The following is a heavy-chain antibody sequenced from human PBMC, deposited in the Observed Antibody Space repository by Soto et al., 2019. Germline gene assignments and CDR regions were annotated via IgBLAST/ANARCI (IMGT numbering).Heavy chain of an antibody. CDR3: ARDHYDSSGYYYCVGY. J-gene: IGHJ4*02. V-gene: IGHV3-30-3*01. CDR1: GFTFSSYA. Sequence: PGGSLRLSCAASGFTFSSYAMHWVRQAPGKGLEWVAVLSYDGSNKYFADSVKGRFTISRDNSKNTLYLQMNSLRAEDTVLYYCARDHYDSSGYYYCVGYWGQGTLVTVSS. CDR2: LSYDGSNK. D-gene: IGHD3-22*01.